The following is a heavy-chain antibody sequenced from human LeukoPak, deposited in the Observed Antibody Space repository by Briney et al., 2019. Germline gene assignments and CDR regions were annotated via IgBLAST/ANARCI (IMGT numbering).Heavy chain of an antibody. CDR3: AITSGSSFDF. D-gene: IGHD1-26*01. CDR2: TSYEGSNK. V-gene: IGHV3-30-3*01. J-gene: IGHJ4*02. Sequence: GFLRLSCAASGFTFSSYAMHWVRQAPGKGLEWVAITSYEGSNKYYADSVKGRFTISRDNSKNTLYLQTNSLRAVDTALYYCAITSGSSFDFWGPGTLVTVSS. CDR1: GFTFSSYA.